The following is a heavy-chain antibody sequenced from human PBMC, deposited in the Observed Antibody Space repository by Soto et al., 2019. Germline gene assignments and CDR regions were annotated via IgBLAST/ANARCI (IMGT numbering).Heavy chain of an antibody. V-gene: IGHV3-7*01. Sequence: GSLILSCAASGFTFSSYWMSWVRQAPGKGLEWVANIKQDGSEKYYVDSVKGRFTISRDNAKNSLYLQMNSLRAEDTAVYYCARDFEDIVVVPAATDAFDIWGQGTMVTVSS. J-gene: IGHJ3*02. D-gene: IGHD2-2*01. CDR3: ARDFEDIVVVPAATDAFDI. CDR1: GFTFSSYW. CDR2: IKQDGSEK.